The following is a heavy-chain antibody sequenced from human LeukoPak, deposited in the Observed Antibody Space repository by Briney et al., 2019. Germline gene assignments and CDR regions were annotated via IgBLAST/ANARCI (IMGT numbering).Heavy chain of an antibody. J-gene: IGHJ4*02. D-gene: IGHD2-2*01. Sequence: PGGSLRPSCAASGFSLSDYYMSWIRQAPGMGLEWVAYIGVAVNSAGSVSGRFTISRDSATNSVHLQMNSLRVEDAAVYYCARRVVVPAAPYYFDYWGQGTLVTVSS. CDR2: IGVAV. V-gene: IGHV3-11*01. CDR1: GFSLSDYY. CDR3: ARRVVVPAAPYYFDY.